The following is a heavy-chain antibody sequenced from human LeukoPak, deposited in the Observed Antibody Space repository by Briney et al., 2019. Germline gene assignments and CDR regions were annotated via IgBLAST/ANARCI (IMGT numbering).Heavy chain of an antibody. CDR1: GYTFTSYG. CDR2: ISTYNGNT. Sequence: ASVKVSCKASGYTFTSYGIIWVRQAPGQGLEWMGWISTYNGNTNYAQEFQGRVTITRDTSASTAYMELSSLRSEDMAVYYCARSALPDSSSSKWSYFDYWGQGTLVTVSS. D-gene: IGHD6-6*01. J-gene: IGHJ4*02. CDR3: ARSALPDSSSSKWSYFDY. V-gene: IGHV1-18*03.